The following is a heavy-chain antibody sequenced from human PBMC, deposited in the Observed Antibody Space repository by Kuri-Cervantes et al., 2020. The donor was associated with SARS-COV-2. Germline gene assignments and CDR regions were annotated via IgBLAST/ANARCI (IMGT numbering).Heavy chain of an antibody. D-gene: IGHD1-14*01. Sequence: GGSLRLSCATSGFTFSDYAMHWVRQTPGKGLEWLAMISFDGNIKYYGESVQGRFTISRDNSKNTLYLQMNSLRSEDTAVYYCARDLQRGTFDIWGQGTMVTVSS. V-gene: IGHV3-30*03. CDR1: GFTFSDYA. CDR3: ARDLQRGTFDI. J-gene: IGHJ3*02. CDR2: ISFDGNIK.